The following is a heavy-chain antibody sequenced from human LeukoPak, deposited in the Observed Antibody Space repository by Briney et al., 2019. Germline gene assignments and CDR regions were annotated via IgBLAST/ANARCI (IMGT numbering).Heavy chain of an antibody. Sequence: ASVKVSCKASGYTFTGYYMHWVRQAPGQGLEWMGWINPNSGGTNYAQKFQGRVTMTRGTSTSTVYMELSSLRSEDTAVYYCARDFRAYCGGDCYSLGYWGQGTLVTVSS. V-gene: IGHV1-2*02. D-gene: IGHD2-21*02. J-gene: IGHJ4*02. CDR1: GYTFTGYY. CDR3: ARDFRAYCGGDCYSLGY. CDR2: INPNSGGT.